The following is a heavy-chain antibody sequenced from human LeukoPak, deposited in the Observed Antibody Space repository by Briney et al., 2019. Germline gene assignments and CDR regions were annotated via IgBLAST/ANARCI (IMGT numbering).Heavy chain of an antibody. CDR1: GYTFTGYY. Sequence: ASVKASCKASGYTFTGYYMHWVRQAPGQGLEWMGWINPNSGGTNYAQKFQGRVTMTRDTSISTAYMELSRLRSDDTAVYYCARTVKGKDGQWLVLVYWGQRTLVTVSS. CDR2: INPNSGGT. V-gene: IGHV1-2*02. J-gene: IGHJ4*02. D-gene: IGHD6-19*01. CDR3: ARTVKGKDGQWLVLVY.